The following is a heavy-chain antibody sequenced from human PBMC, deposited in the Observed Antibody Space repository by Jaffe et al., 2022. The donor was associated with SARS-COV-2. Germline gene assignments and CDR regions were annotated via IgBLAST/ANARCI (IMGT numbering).Heavy chain of an antibody. J-gene: IGHJ3*02. D-gene: IGHD3-10*01. CDR1: GFTVSSNY. CDR2: IYSGGST. V-gene: IGHV3-53*01. Sequence: EVQLVESGGGLIQPGGSLRLSCAASGFTVSSNYMSWVRQAPGKGLEWVSVIYSGGSTYYADSVKGRFTISRDNSKNTLYLQMNSLRAEDTAVYYCATVLLWFGESAGAFDIWGQGTMVTVSS. CDR3: ATVLLWFGESAGAFDI.